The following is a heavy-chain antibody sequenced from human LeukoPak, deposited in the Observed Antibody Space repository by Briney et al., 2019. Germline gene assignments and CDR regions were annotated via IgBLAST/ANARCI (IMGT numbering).Heavy chain of an antibody. CDR2: FDPEDGET. CDR1: GGTFSSYA. V-gene: IGHV1-24*01. D-gene: IGHD3-10*01. CDR3: ATYYYGSGSYFPNWFDP. J-gene: IGHJ5*02. Sequence: ASVKVSCKASGGTFSSYAISWVRQAPGQGLEWMGGFDPEDGETIYAQKFQGRVTMTEDTSTDTAYMELSSLRSEDTAVYYCATYYYGSGSYFPNWFDPWGQGTLVTVSS.